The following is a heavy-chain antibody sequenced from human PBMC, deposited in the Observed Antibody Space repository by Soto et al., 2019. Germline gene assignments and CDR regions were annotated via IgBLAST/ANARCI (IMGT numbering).Heavy chain of an antibody. CDR3: ARARYVVTGYYKGGYYYFDY. V-gene: IGHV4-59*01. CDR1: GGSISSYY. Sequence: SETLSLTCTVSGGSISSYYWSWIRQPPGKGLEWIGYIYYSGSTNYNPSLKSRVTISVDTSKNQFSLKLSSVTAADTAVYYCARARYVVTGYYKGGYYYFDYWGQGTPVTVSS. J-gene: IGHJ4*02. D-gene: IGHD3-9*01. CDR2: IYYSGST.